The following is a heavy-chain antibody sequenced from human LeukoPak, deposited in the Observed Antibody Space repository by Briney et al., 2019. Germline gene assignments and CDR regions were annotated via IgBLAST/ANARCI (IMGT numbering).Heavy chain of an antibody. Sequence: GTSVKVSCKASGFTFTSSAVQWVRQARGQRLEWIGWIVVGSGNTNYVQKFQERVTITRDMSTSTAYMELSSLRSEDTAVYYCAADPYYDILTGYYTPYFDYWGQGTLVTVSS. J-gene: IGHJ4*02. CDR3: AADPYYDILTGYYTPYFDY. CDR1: GFTFTSSA. V-gene: IGHV1-58*01. D-gene: IGHD3-9*01. CDR2: IVVGSGNT.